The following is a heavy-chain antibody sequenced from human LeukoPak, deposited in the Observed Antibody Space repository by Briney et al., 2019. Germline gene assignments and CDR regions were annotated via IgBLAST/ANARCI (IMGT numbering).Heavy chain of an antibody. CDR3: ARSGYYNGFYYYYMDV. CDR2: INPNSGGT. D-gene: IGHD3-22*01. Sequence: ASVKVSCKASGYTFTGYYMHWVRQAPGQGLEWMGWINPNSGGTNYAQKFQGRVTMTRDTSISTAYMELSRLRSDDTAVYYCARSGYYNGFYYYYMDVWGKGTTVTVSS. J-gene: IGHJ6*03. CDR1: GYTFTGYY. V-gene: IGHV1-2*02.